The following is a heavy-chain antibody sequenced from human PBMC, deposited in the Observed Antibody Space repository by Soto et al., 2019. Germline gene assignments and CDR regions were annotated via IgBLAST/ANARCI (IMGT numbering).Heavy chain of an antibody. Sequence: QLQLQESGPGLVKPSETLSLTCTVSGGSISSSTNYWGWIRQPPGQGLEWIASIDYPGSTYYTPSLKSRLTIPVVTSKIHFSLKLTSVTAADTAVFYCSSRPWNYDAFHRWGQGTMVTVSS. D-gene: IGHD1-7*01. CDR1: GGSISSSTNY. V-gene: IGHV4-39*01. CDR2: IDYPGST. CDR3: SSRPWNYDAFHR. J-gene: IGHJ3*02.